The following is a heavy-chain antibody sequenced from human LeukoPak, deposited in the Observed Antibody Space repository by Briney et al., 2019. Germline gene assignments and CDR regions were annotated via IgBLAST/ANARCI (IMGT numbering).Heavy chain of an antibody. CDR3: AREHAFGGVIVSDY. J-gene: IGHJ4*02. Sequence: GGSLRLSCEGSGFSFSSYWMTWVRQLPGKGPEWVANIRQDESERYFADSVKGRFTISRDNAKNSLYLQMNSLRAEDTAVYYCAREHAFGGVIVSDYWGQGTLVTVSS. V-gene: IGHV3-7*01. CDR2: IRQDESER. CDR1: GFSFSSYW. D-gene: IGHD3-16*02.